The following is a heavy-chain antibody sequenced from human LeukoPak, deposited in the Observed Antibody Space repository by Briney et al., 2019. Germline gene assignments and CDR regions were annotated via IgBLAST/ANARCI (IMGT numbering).Heavy chain of an antibody. V-gene: IGHV1-3*01. D-gene: IGHD3-10*01. Sequence: GASVKVSCKASGYTFASYAMHWVRQAPGQRLEWMGWINAGNGNTKYSRKFQGRVTITRDTSASTAYMELSSLRSEDTAVYYCARGYYYGSGSYLGFDYWGQGTLVTVSS. CDR3: ARGYYYGSGSYLGFDY. CDR1: GYTFASYA. J-gene: IGHJ4*02. CDR2: INAGNGNT.